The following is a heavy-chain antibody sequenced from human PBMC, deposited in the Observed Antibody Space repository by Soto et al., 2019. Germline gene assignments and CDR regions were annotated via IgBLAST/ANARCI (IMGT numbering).Heavy chain of an antibody. Sequence: QVQLVQSGAEVKKPGASVTVSCKTSGYTFSNYGINWVRQAPGQGLGWMGWISGYNGNTNYAQTVQGRVTMPTDTSTGTVYMELRSLKSDDTAIYYCSRFIMVGGWFDPNYYHGMDVWGQGTTVTVSS. CDR1: GYTFSNYG. CDR2: ISGYNGNT. V-gene: IGHV1-18*01. J-gene: IGHJ6*02. D-gene: IGHD6-19*01. CDR3: SRFIMVGGWFDPNYYHGMDV.